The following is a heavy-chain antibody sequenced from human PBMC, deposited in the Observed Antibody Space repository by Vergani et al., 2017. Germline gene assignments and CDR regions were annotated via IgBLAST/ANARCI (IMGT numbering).Heavy chain of an antibody. Sequence: QLVESGGGWVQPGGSLRLFCVVSGFDFSSYIMNWVRLAPGKGLEWVAFIGYDGRIKYNVDSVKGRFTISRDTSKKTLSLQMRSLRADDTAVYYCAKGERENSNYGYFDYWGQGTLVTVSS. CDR3: AKGERENSNYGYFDY. CDR2: IGYDGRIK. V-gene: IGHV3-30*02. CDR1: GFDFSSYI. J-gene: IGHJ4*02. D-gene: IGHD4-11*01.